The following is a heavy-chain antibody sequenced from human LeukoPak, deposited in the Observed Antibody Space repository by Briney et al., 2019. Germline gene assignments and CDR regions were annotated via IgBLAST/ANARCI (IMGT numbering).Heavy chain of an antibody. CDR1: GFTFSSYA. CDR2: ISGSGGST. Sequence: GGSLRLSCAASGFTFSSYAMSWVRQAPGKGLEWVSAISGSGGSTYYADSAKGRFTISRDNSKNTLYLQMNSLRAEDTAVYYCAKDPMGFGELLYWDYFDYWGQGTLVTVSS. D-gene: IGHD3-10*01. J-gene: IGHJ4*02. V-gene: IGHV3-23*01. CDR3: AKDPMGFGELLYWDYFDY.